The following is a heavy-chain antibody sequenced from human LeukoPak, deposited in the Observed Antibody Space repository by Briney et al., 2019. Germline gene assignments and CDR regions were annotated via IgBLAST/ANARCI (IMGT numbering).Heavy chain of an antibody. V-gene: IGHV3-7*01. CDR3: ARGYRTFDY. J-gene: IGHJ4*02. CDR2: IKQDGSEK. D-gene: IGHD4-11*01. CDR1: GFTFSSYG. Sequence: PGGSLRLSCAASGFTFSSYGMHWVRQAPGKGLEWVANIKQDGSEKYYVDSVKGRFTISRDNAKNSLYLQMNSLRAEDTAVYYCARGYRTFDYWGQGTLVTVSS.